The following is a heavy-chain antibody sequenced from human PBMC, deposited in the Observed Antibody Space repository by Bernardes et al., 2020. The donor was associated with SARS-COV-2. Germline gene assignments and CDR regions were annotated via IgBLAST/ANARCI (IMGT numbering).Heavy chain of an antibody. CDR2: IKQDGSEK. CDR3: AREGAAAAMGMDV. D-gene: IGHD6-13*01. J-gene: IGHJ6*02. V-gene: IGHV3-7*04. CDR1: GFTFRSSW. Sequence: GGSLRLSCAASGFTFRSSWMSWVRQAPGKGLEWVANIKQDGSEKYYVDSVKGRFTISRDNAKNSLYLQMNSLRAEDTAVYYCAREGAAAAMGMDVWGQGTTVTVSS.